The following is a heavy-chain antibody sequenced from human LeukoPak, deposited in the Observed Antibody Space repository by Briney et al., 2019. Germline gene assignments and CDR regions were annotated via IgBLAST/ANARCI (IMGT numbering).Heavy chain of an antibody. D-gene: IGHD3-22*01. V-gene: IGHV4-34*01. J-gene: IGHJ4*02. CDR1: GGSFSGYY. CDR3: ARVDDSSGYYGQSFDY. Sequence: SETLSLTCAVYGGSFSGYYWSWIRQPPGKGLEWIGEINHSGSTNYNPSLKSRVTISVDTSKNQFSLKLGSVTAADTAVYYCARVDDSSGYYGQSFDYWGQGTLVTVSS. CDR2: INHSGST.